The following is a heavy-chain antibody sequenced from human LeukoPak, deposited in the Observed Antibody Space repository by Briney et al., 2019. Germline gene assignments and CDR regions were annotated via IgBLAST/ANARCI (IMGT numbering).Heavy chain of an antibody. V-gene: IGHV2-70*11. CDR2: IDWDDDK. CDR1: GFSLSTSGMC. Sequence: SGPMLVKPTQTLTLTCTFSGFSLSTSGMCVSWIRQPPGKALEWLARIDWDDDKYYSTSLKTRLTISKDTSKNQVVLTMTNMDPVDTATYYCARNSIVGATTNYFDYWGQGTLVTVSS. J-gene: IGHJ4*02. CDR3: ARNSIVGATTNYFDY. D-gene: IGHD1-26*01.